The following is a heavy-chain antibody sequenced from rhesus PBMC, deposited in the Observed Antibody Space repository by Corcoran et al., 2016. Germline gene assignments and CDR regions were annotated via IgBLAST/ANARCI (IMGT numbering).Heavy chain of an antibody. J-gene: IGHJ4*01. CDR3: ARSYSSWPDFDS. CDR2: FYGGSGST. V-gene: IGHV4-147*01. D-gene: IGHD6-13*01. Sequence: QVQLQESGPGLVKPSETLPLPCAVSGASISSHSWSWIRHPPGKGLEWIGYFYGGSGSTTYNPSLKSRVTMSKDTSKTQFSLKLFSVTAADTAVYYCARSYSSWPDFDSWGQGVLVTVSS. CDR1: GASISSHS.